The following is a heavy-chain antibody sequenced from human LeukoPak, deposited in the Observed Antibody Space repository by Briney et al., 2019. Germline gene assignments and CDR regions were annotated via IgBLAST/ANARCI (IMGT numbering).Heavy chain of an antibody. CDR3: ARSHITIFGVVPYYFDY. CDR1: GFTFSSYT. V-gene: IGHV3-21*01. Sequence: PGGSLRLSCAASGFTFSSYTMNWVRQTPGKGLEWVSSISGDSRYIYYADSVKGRFTISRDNAKKSLYLQMNSLRAEDTAVYYCARSHITIFGVVPYYFDYWGQGTLVTVSS. D-gene: IGHD3-3*01. J-gene: IGHJ4*02. CDR2: ISGDSRYI.